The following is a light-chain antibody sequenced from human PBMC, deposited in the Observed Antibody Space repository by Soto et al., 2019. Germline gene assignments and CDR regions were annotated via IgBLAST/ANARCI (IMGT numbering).Light chain of an antibody. CDR1: SSDVGGYNY. V-gene: IGLV2-14*01. Sequence: LTQPASVSGSPGQSITISCTGTSSDVGGYNYVSWYQQHPGKAPKLMIYEVNNRPSGVSNRFSGSKSGSTASLTISGLQAEDEADYYCSSYTSSSTLGVFGTGTKVTVL. CDR2: EVN. J-gene: IGLJ1*01. CDR3: SSYTSSSTLGV.